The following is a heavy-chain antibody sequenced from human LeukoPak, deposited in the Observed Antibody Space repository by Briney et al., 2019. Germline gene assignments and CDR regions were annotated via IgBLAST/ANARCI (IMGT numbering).Heavy chain of an antibody. J-gene: IGHJ3*02. D-gene: IGHD3-22*01. V-gene: IGHV4-39*01. CDR3: TRHSLPTSVVGSFDT. CDR1: GGSISSSSYY. Sequence: KSSETLSLTCTVSGGSISSSSYYWGWIRQPPGKGLEWIGSIYYSGSTYYNPSLKSRVTISVDTSKNQFSLKLISVTAADTAVYYCTRHSLPTSVVGSFDTWGQGTMVTVSS. CDR2: IYYSGST.